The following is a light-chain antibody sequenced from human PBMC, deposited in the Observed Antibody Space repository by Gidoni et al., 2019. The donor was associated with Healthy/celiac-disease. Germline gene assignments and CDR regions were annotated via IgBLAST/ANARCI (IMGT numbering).Light chain of an antibody. CDR2: RNN. CDR3: AAWDDSLEV. CDR1: SSNIGSNY. V-gene: IGLV1-47*01. J-gene: IGLJ2*01. Sequence: QSVLTQPPSASGTPGQRVTISCSGSSSNIGSNYVYWYQQLPGTAPKLLIYRNNQRPSGVPDRSSGSKSGTSASLAISGLRSEDEADYYCAAWDDSLEVFGGGTKLTVL.